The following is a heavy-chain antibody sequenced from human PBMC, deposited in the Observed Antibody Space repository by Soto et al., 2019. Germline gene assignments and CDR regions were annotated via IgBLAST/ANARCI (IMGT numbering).Heavy chain of an antibody. CDR2: ISSSSSTI. CDR1: GFPFSSYS. J-gene: IGHJ4*02. CDR3: ARQLYDYVWGSYRYTGGHFDY. D-gene: IGHD3-16*02. Sequence: EVQLVESGGGLVQPGGSLRLSCAASGFPFSSYSMTWVRQAPGKGLEWVSYISSSSSTIYYADSVKSRFTISRDNAKNSLYLQMNSLRDEDTAVYYCARQLYDYVWGSYRYTGGHFDYWGQGTLVTVSS. V-gene: IGHV3-48*02.